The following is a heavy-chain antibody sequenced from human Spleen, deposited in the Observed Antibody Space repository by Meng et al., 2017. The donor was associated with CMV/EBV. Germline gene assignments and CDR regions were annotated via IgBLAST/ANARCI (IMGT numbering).Heavy chain of an antibody. D-gene: IGHD6-6*01. V-gene: IGHV1-18*01. CDR2: ISAYNGNT. Sequence: ASVKVSCKASGYTFTSYGISWVRQAPGQGLEWMGWISAYNGNTNYAQKLQGRVTMTTDTSTSTAYMELRSLRSDDTAVYYCARDLPSIAARPYYYYGMDVWGQGTTVHVSS. CDR1: GYTFTSYG. J-gene: IGHJ6*02. CDR3: ARDLPSIAARPYYYYGMDV.